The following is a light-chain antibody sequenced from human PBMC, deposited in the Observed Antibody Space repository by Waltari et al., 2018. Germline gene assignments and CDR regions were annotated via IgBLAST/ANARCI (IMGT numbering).Light chain of an antibody. CDR2: GNN. J-gene: IGLJ3*02. Sequence: QSVLTQPPSVSGAPGQRVTIYCTGSSSNLGAGFAVHWYQQLPGTAPKLLIYGNNNRPSGVPDRFSGSKSGTSASLAITGLQAEDEADYYCQSYGSDWVFGGGTKLTVL. V-gene: IGLV1-40*01. CDR1: SSNLGAGFA. CDR3: QSYGSDWV.